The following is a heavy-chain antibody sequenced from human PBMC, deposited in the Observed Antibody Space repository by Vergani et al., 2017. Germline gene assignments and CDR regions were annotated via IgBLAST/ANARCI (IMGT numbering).Heavy chain of an antibody. CDR3: ARRGSSGYYYGIDY. CDR2: INHSGST. D-gene: IGHD3-22*01. V-gene: IGHV4-34*01. Sequence: QVQLQQWGAGLLKPSETLSLTCAVYGGSFSGYYWSWIRQPPGKGLEWIGEINHSGSTNYNPSLKSRVTISVDTSTDQFSLKLSSVTAADTAVYYCARRGSSGYYYGIDYWGQGTLVTVSS. CDR1: GGSFSGYY. J-gene: IGHJ4*02.